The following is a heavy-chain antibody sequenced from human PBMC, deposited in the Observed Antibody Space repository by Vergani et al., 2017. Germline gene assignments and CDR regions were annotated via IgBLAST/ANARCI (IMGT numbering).Heavy chain of an antibody. CDR3: ARDRFAGSSGWPLYFDY. CDR1: GGSISSSSYY. V-gene: IGHV4-61*02. J-gene: IGHJ4*02. D-gene: IGHD6-19*01. Sequence: QLQLQESGPGLVKPSETLSLTCTVSGGSISSSSYYWSWIRQPAGKGLEWIGRIYTSGSTNYNPSLKSRVTMSVDTSKNQFSLKLSSVTAADTAVYYCARDRFAGSSGWPLYFDYWGQGTLVTVSS. CDR2: IYTSGST.